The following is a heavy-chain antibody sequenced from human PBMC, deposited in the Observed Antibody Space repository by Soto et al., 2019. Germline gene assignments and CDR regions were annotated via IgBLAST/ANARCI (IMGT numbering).Heavy chain of an antibody. D-gene: IGHD3-10*01. CDR1: GFTFDDYA. CDR2: ISWNSGSI. J-gene: IGHJ4*02. V-gene: IGHV3-9*01. Sequence: EVQLVESGGGLVQPGRSLRLSCAASGFTFDDYAMHWVRQAPGKGLEWVSGISWNSGSIGYADSVKGRFTISRDNAKNSLYLQMNSLRAEDTALYYCAKDLYSDLVRGVSFDYWGQGTLVTVSS. CDR3: AKDLYSDLVRGVSFDY.